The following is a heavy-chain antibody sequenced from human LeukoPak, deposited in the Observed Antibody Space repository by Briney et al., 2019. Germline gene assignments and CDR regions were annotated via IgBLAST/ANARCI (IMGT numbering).Heavy chain of an antibody. J-gene: IGHJ4*02. CDR3: ASMVAATLHYFDY. Sequence: GGSLRLSCAASGFTFSSYAMSWVRQAPGKGLEWVSAISGSGGSTYYADSVKGRFTISRDNTKNTLYLQMNSLRAEDTAVYYCASMVAATLHYFDYWGQGTLVTVSS. D-gene: IGHD2-15*01. V-gene: IGHV3-23*01. CDR1: GFTFSSYA. CDR2: ISGSGGST.